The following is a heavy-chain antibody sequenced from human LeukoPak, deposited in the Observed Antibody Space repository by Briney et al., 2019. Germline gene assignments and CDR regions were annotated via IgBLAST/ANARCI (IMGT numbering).Heavy chain of an antibody. CDR1: GFTFSSYG. CDR2: IWYDGSNK. Sequence: PGGSLRLSCAAPGFTFSSYGMHWVRQAPGKGLEWVAVIWYDGSNKYYADSVKGRFTISRDNSKNTLYLQMNSLRAEDTAVYYCAKGVGAVNYYGMDVWGQGTTVTVSS. CDR3: AKGVGAVNYYGMDV. J-gene: IGHJ6*02. V-gene: IGHV3-33*06. D-gene: IGHD1-26*01.